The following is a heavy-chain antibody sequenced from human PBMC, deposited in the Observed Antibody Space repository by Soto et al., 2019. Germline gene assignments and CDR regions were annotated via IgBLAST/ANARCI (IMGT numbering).Heavy chain of an antibody. CDR3: ARVTYDSFTAYSYYFDY. V-gene: IGHV4-59*01. J-gene: IGHJ4*02. Sequence: PSETLSLTCTVSGDSIRPYYWTWLRQPPGKGLEWIGYVYYSGSVNYKSSLKSRVTMSVDTSTNQFSLRLNSVTAADTAVYYCARVTYDSFTAYSYYFDYRGQGTLVTVSS. D-gene: IGHD3-9*01. CDR1: GDSIRPYY. CDR2: VYYSGSV.